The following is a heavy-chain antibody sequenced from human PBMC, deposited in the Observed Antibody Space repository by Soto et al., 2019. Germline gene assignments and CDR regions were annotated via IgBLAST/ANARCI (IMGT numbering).Heavy chain of an antibody. V-gene: IGHV3-23*01. D-gene: IGHD3-22*01. Sequence: GALRLSCADSGFRFSSYSMSWVRQTPGKGLEWVAAITATGDRTYYADSVTGRFTISRDNSKKTHYLQMTSLRAEDTAMYYCATMNGYFEYWGQGTPVTVSS. CDR1: GFRFSSYS. J-gene: IGHJ4*02. CDR3: ATMNGYFEY. CDR2: ITATGDRT.